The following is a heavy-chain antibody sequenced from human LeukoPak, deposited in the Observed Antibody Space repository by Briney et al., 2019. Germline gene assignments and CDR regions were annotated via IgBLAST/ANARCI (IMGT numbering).Heavy chain of an antibody. Sequence: PGGSLRLSCAASGFTFDDYAMHWVRHAPGKGLEWVSGISWNSGSIGYADSVKGRFTIPRDNAKNSLYLQMNSLRAEDTALYYCAKAAQYYYDSSGYYSALFDYWGQGTLVTVSS. CDR3: AKAAQYYYDSSGYYSALFDY. J-gene: IGHJ4*02. CDR2: ISWNSGSI. CDR1: GFTFDDYA. D-gene: IGHD3-22*01. V-gene: IGHV3-9*01.